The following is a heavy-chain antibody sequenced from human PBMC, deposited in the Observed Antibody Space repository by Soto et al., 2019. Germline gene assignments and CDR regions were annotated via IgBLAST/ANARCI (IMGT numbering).Heavy chain of an antibody. CDR3: ARVNYDSVPADY. D-gene: IGHD3-22*01. Sequence: ASVKVSCKASGYTFTAYYMHWVRQAPGQGLEWMRWINPNSGGTNYAQKFQGRVTMTRDTSISTAYMELSRLRSDDTAVYYCARVNYDSVPADYWGQGTQVTVSS. CDR1: GYTFTAYY. CDR2: INPNSGGT. V-gene: IGHV1-2*02. J-gene: IGHJ4*02.